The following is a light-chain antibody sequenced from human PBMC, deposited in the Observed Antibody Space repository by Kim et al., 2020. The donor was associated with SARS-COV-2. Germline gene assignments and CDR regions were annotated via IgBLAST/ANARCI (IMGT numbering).Light chain of an antibody. CDR3: SSYTSSSTFVV. V-gene: IGLV2-14*03. J-gene: IGLJ2*01. CDR1: SRAVGGYNY. Sequence: QSITISCTGTSRAVGGYNYVSWYRPNPGKAPKLMIYDVSSRSSGVSDRFSGSKSDNTASLTISGLQAEDEADYYCSSYTSSSTFVVFGGGTKLTVL. CDR2: DVS.